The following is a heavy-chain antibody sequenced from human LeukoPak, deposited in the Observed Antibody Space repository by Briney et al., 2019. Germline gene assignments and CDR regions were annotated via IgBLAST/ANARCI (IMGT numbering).Heavy chain of an antibody. CDR3: ALGRYYYDSGHNWFDP. Sequence: ASVKVSCKVSGYTLTELSMHWVRQAPGKGLEWMGGFDPEDGETIYAQKFQGRVTMTEDTSTDTAYMELSSLRSEDTAVYYCALGRYYYDSGHNWFDPWGQGTQVTVSS. V-gene: IGHV1-24*01. J-gene: IGHJ5*02. D-gene: IGHD3-10*01. CDR2: FDPEDGET. CDR1: GYTLTELS.